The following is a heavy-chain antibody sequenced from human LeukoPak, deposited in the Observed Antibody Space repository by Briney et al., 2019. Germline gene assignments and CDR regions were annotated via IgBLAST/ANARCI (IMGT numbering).Heavy chain of an antibody. V-gene: IGHV1-69*04. CDR2: IIPIFGIA. CDR3: ARDEGITVAGVFDY. Sequence: SVKVSCKASGGTFSSYAISWVRQAPGQGLEWMGRIIPIFGIANYAQKFQGRVTITADKSTGTAYMELSSLRSEDTAVYYCARDEGITVAGVFDYWGQGTLVTVSS. J-gene: IGHJ4*02. D-gene: IGHD6-19*01. CDR1: GGTFSSYA.